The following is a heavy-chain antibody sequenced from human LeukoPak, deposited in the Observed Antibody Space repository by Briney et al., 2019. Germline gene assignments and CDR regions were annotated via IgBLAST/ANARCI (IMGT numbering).Heavy chain of an antibody. J-gene: IGHJ6*01. V-gene: IGHV3-23*01. D-gene: IGHD1-26*01. CDR3: AKMKGHPLPKYYIYV. CDR2: ISGNGDNT. CDR1: GFTFSDFA. Sequence: PGGSLRLSCAASGFTFSDFAMSWVRRTPGKGLEWVSGISGNGDNTLYADSVKGRFTISRDNSKNTLYLEMNSLRAEDTAIYYCAKMKGHPLPKYYIYVWGHGTTGTVSS.